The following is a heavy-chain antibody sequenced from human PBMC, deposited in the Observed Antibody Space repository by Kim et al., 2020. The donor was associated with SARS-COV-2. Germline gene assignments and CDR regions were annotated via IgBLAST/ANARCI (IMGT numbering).Heavy chain of an antibody. D-gene: IGHD1-1*01. CDR3: AKGDXXMXTLTTNYYHGMXX. CDR2: ISGSGGST. CDR1: GFTFSSYA. V-gene: IGHV3-23*01. J-gene: IGHJ6*02. Sequence: GGSLRLSCAASGFTFSSYAMSWVRQAPGKGLEWVSAISGSGGSTYYADSVKGRFTISXDNSKNTLYLKMXXXRAEDTAVYYCAKGDXXMXTLTTNYYHGMXXWGQGTXVTVSS.